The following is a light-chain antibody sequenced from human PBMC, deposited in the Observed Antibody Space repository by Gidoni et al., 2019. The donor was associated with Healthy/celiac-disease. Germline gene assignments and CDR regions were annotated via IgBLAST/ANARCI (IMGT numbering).Light chain of an antibody. CDR2: GAS. CDR1: QSVNSN. V-gene: IGKV3-15*01. Sequence: ERVMTQSPATLSVSPGERATLSCRASQSVNSNLAWYQPKPGQAPRLLIYGASTRATGIPAKFSGRGSGTEFTFPISSLQSEYFAVYYCQQYNNWPPWTFGQGTKVEIK. CDR3: QQYNNWPPWT. J-gene: IGKJ1*01.